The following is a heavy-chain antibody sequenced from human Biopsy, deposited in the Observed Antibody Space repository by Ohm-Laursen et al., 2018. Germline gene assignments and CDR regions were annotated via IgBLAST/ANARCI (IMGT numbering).Heavy chain of an antibody. D-gene: IGHD1-1*01. CDR3: AADINVWNVNY. J-gene: IGHJ4*02. Sequence: ASVKVSCKVSGYTLTELSMHWVRQAPGKGLEWMGGFAPENGKTVYTQNFQARVSMTEDTSTDTAYMEMGSLRSEDTAVYYCAADINVWNVNYWGQGTQVTVSS. V-gene: IGHV1-24*01. CDR2: FAPENGKT. CDR1: GYTLTELS.